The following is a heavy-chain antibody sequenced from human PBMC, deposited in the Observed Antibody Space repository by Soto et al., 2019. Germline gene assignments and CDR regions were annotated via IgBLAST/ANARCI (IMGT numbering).Heavy chain of an antibody. CDR1: GFIFSDYG. Sequence: QVQLVESGGGVVQPGRSLRLSCAASGFIFSDYGMHWVRQAPGKGLEWVAVVWYDGTNKYYADSVKGRFTISRDNSKNTLYLQMNGLRAVDTAVYYCARATPESGNDYWGQGTLVTVSS. J-gene: IGHJ4*02. CDR3: ARATPESGNDY. D-gene: IGHD5-12*01. V-gene: IGHV3-33*01. CDR2: VWYDGTNK.